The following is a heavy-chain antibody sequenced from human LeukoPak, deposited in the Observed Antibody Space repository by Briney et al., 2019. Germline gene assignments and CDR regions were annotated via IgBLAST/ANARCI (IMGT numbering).Heavy chain of an antibody. Sequence: GGSLRLSCAASGFTFSSYSMNWVRQAPGKGLEWVSSISSSSSYIYYADPVKGRFTISRDNAKNSLYLQMNSLRAEDTAVYYCARSLAYCGGDCPFQHWGQGTLVTVSS. CDR3: ARSLAYCGGDCPFQH. D-gene: IGHD2-21*02. CDR1: GFTFSSYS. J-gene: IGHJ1*01. CDR2: ISSSSSYI. V-gene: IGHV3-21*01.